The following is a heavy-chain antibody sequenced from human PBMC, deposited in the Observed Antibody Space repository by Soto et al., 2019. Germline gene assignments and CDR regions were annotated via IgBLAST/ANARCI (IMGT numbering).Heavy chain of an antibody. D-gene: IGHD3-9*01. CDR3: ARDGGTYDILTGYYNPQTNWFDP. CDR2: IIPIFGTA. Sequence: SVKVSCKASGCTFSSYAIGWVRQAPGQGLEWMGGIIPIFGTANYAQKFQGRVTITADESTSTAYMELSSLRSEDTAVYYCARDGGTYDILTGYYNPQTNWFDPWGQGTLVTVSS. J-gene: IGHJ5*02. V-gene: IGHV1-69*13. CDR1: GCTFSSYA.